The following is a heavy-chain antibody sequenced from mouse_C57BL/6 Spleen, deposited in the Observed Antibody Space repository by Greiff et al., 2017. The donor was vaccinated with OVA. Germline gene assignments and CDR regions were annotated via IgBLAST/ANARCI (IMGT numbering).Heavy chain of an antibody. CDR2: INPNNGGT. D-gene: IGHD1-1*01. CDR3: ARYHYGSSCFDY. CDR1: GYTFTDYY. J-gene: IGHJ2*01. Sequence: EVQLQQSGPELVKPGASVKISCKASGYTFTDYYMNWVKQSHGKSLEWIGDINPNNGGTSYNQKFKGKATLTVDKSSSTAYMELRSLTSEDSAVYYCARYHYGSSCFDYWGQGTTLTVSS. V-gene: IGHV1-26*01.